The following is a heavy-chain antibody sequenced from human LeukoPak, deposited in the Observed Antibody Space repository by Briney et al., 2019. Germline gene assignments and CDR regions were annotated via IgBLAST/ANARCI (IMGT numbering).Heavy chain of an antibody. J-gene: IGHJ4*02. CDR2: ISAYNGNT. V-gene: IGHV1-18*01. CDR3: ARARKCSSTSCNTGGVHY. Sequence: ASVKVSCKASGYTFTSYGISWVRQAPGQGLEWMGWISAYNGNTNYAQKLQGRVTMTTDTSTSTAYMELRSLRSDDTAVYYCARARKCSSTSCNTGGVHYWGQGTLVTVSS. CDR1: GYTFTSYG. D-gene: IGHD2-2*02.